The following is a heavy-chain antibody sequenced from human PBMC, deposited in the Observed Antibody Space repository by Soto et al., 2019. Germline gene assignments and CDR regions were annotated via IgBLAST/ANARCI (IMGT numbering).Heavy chain of an antibody. Sequence: GGSLRFSGADFGIIFGSYVLSWVLQAPGKGLERVATFGGMEAKTINADALKGRFSISRYTSQNTLNLQMNSLRGDDTAIYYCARWSYLDDWGQGT. J-gene: IGHJ4*02. V-gene: IGHV3-23*01. D-gene: IGHD3-3*01. CDR2: FGGMEAKT. CDR3: ARWSYLDD. CDR1: GIIFGSYV.